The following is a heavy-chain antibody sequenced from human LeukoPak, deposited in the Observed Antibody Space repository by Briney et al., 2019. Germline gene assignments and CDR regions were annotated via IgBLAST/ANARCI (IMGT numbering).Heavy chain of an antibody. J-gene: IGHJ4*02. CDR2: IYPDDSDT. CDR1: GYSFTSYW. D-gene: IGHD5-24*01. CDR3: ASRKKGMATAGFDY. Sequence: GESLKISCKGSGYSFTSYWIGWVRQMPGKGLEWMGIIYPDDSDTRYSPSFQGQVTIYAEKSISTDSLQWSSLKGSDTALYYCASRKKGMATAGFDYWGQGTLVTVSS. V-gene: IGHV5-51*01.